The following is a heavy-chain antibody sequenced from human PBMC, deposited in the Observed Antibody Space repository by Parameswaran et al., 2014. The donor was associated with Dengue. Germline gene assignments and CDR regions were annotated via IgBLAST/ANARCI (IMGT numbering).Heavy chain of an antibody. D-gene: IGHD3-10*01. V-gene: IGHV4-59*13. Sequence: PGKGLEWIGYIYYSGSTNYNPSLKSRVTISVDTSKSQFSLKLSSVTAADTAVYYCARERNTMVRGVIDYWGQGTLVTVSS. J-gene: IGHJ4*02. CDR3: ARERNTMVRGVIDY. CDR2: IYYSGST.